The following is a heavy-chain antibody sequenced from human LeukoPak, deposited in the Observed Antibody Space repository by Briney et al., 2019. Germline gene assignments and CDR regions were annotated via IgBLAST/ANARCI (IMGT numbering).Heavy chain of an antibody. CDR1: GGSFSGYY. D-gene: IGHD3-22*01. Sequence: SETLSLTCAVYGGSFSGYYWSWIRQPPGKGLEWIGEINHSGSTNYNPSLKRRVTILVDTSKNKFSLKLSSVTAADTAVYYCARLYYYDSSGPYYYYYGMDVWGQGTTVTVSS. CDR2: INHSGST. J-gene: IGHJ6*02. CDR3: ARLYYYDSSGPYYYYYGMDV. V-gene: IGHV4-34*01.